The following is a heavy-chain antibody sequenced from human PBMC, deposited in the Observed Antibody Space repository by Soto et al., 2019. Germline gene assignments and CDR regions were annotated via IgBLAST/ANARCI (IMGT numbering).Heavy chain of an antibody. J-gene: IGHJ4*02. V-gene: IGHV1-18*01. CDR1: GYTFTSYG. CDR2: ISAYSGST. Sequence: ASVKVSCKASGYTFTSYGIAWVRHAPGQGLEWMGWISAYSGSTDYAQKLQGRVTMTTDTSTTTVYMELRSLRSDDTAVYYCTRDRLTLTTSLIFDYWGQGTLVTVSS. D-gene: IGHD4-17*01. CDR3: TRDRLTLTTSLIFDY.